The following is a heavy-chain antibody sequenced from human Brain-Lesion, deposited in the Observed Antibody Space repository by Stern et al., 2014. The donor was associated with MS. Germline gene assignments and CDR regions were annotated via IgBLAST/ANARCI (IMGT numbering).Heavy chain of an antibody. CDR2: FDTEDGET. D-gene: IGHD1-26*01. Sequence: QVQLVQSGAEVKKPGASVKVSCTVSGYTLTELSMHWVRQAPRKGLEWVGGFDTEDGETIFAQTFQGRVTMTEDTSTDTDYMMLRRLRSEDTAVYYCATLAPGAGGNYYRHFDYWGQGTLVTVSS. V-gene: IGHV1-24*01. J-gene: IGHJ4*02. CDR3: ATLAPGAGGNYYRHFDY. CDR1: GYTLTELS.